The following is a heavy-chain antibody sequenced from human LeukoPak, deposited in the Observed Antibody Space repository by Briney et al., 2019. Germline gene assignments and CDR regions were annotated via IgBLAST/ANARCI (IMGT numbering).Heavy chain of an antibody. CDR1: GFTVSSNY. CDR3: ARDIAQDPGDY. CDR2: IYSGGST. D-gene: IGHD6-13*01. V-gene: IGHV3-53*01. Sequence: PGGSLRLSCAASGFTVSSNYMSWVRQAPGKGLEWVSVIYSGGSTYYADSVKGRFTISRDSSKNTLYLQMNSLRAEDTAVYYCARDIAQDPGDYWGQGTLVTVSS. J-gene: IGHJ4*02.